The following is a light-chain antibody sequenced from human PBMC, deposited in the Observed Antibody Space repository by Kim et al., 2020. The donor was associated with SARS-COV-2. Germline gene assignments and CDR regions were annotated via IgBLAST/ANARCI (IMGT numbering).Light chain of an antibody. CDR2: DVR. J-gene: IGLJ1*01. Sequence: GQSITISCSRTSGDIGNSNSVSWYQHHSGEAPRLEIYDVRDRPSGVSSRFSGSKSANVATLTISRLRSEDEADYYCCSTSNTLDYVFGSGTKVTVL. V-gene: IGLV2-14*03. CDR3: CSTSNTLDYV. CDR1: SGDIGNSNS.